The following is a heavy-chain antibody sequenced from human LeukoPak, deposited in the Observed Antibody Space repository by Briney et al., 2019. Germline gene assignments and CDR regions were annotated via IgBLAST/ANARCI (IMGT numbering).Heavy chain of an antibody. V-gene: IGHV1-2*02. CDR1: GYTFTIYY. D-gene: IGHD6-25*01. CDR3: ARTATLFGYFDY. J-gene: IGHJ4*02. CDR2: INPNSGGT. Sequence: SVTLSFTSSGYTFTIYYIHWVRQAPGQRLEWLGWINPNSGGTNSAQKFQGRVTMTRDTSISTAYMELSRLRSDDTAVYYCARTATLFGYFDYWGQGTLVTVSS.